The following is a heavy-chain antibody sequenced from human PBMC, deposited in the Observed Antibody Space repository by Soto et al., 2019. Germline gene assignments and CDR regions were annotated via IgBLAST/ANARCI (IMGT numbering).Heavy chain of an antibody. J-gene: IGHJ6*03. CDR1: GFTFSNAW. Sequence: GGSLRLSCAASGFTFSNAWMSWVRQAPGKGLEWVGRIKSKTDGGTTDYAAPVKGRFTISRDDSKNTLYLQMNSLKTEDTAVYYCTTYGDYELGYYYYYYYMDVWGKGTTVTVSS. CDR2: IKSKTDGGTT. CDR3: TTYGDYELGYYYYYYYMDV. V-gene: IGHV3-15*01. D-gene: IGHD4-17*01.